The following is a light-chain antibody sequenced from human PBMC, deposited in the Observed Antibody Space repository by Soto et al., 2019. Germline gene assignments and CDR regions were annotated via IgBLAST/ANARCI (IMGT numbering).Light chain of an antibody. CDR3: QQYNSYPMYT. J-gene: IGKJ2*01. V-gene: IGKV1-5*03. Sequence: DIQMTQSPSTLSASVGDRVTITCRASQSISSWLAWYQQKPGKAPKLLIYKASSLDSGVPSRFSGSGSGTEFTLTISRLQPDDFATYYCQQYNSYPMYTFGQGTKLEIK. CDR2: KAS. CDR1: QSISSW.